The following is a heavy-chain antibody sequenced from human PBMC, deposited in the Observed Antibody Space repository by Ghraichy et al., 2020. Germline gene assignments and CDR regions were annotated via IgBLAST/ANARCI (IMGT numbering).Heavy chain of an antibody. CDR3: AKDMRISSSEPSYYYYGMDV. CDR2: ISWNSGSI. V-gene: IGHV3-9*01. J-gene: IGHJ6*02. CDR1: GFTFDDYA. D-gene: IGHD6-6*01. Sequence: GGSLRLSCAASGFTFDDYAMHWVRQAPGKGLEWVSGISWNSGSIGYADSVKGRFTISRDNAKNSLYLQMNSLRAEDTALYYCAKDMRISSSEPSYYYYGMDVWGQGTTVTVSS.